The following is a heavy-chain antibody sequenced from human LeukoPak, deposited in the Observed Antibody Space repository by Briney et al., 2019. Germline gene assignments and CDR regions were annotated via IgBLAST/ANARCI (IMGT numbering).Heavy chain of an antibody. CDR3: AREDNYAYYAY. Sequence: GGSLRLSCAGSAFTFSSHTINWVRQAPGKGLEWVSSISSSSNYIYYADSVKGRFTISRDNAKNSLYLQMNSLRAEDTAVYYCAREDNYAYYAYWGQGTLVTVSS. D-gene: IGHD4-17*01. CDR1: AFTFSSHT. V-gene: IGHV3-21*01. CDR2: ISSSSNYI. J-gene: IGHJ4*02.